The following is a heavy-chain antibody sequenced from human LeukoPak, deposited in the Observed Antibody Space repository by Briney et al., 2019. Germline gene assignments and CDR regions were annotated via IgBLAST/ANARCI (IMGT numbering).Heavy chain of an antibody. CDR3: AKDSSGWYGGDY. CDR1: GFTFSSYG. Sequence: PGRSLRLSCAASGFTFSSYGMHWVRQAPGKGLEWVAVIWYDGSNKYYADSVKGPFTISRDNSKNTLYLQMNSLRAEDTAVYYCAKDSSGWYGGDYWGQGTLVTVSS. CDR2: IWYDGSNK. V-gene: IGHV3-33*06. J-gene: IGHJ4*02. D-gene: IGHD6-19*01.